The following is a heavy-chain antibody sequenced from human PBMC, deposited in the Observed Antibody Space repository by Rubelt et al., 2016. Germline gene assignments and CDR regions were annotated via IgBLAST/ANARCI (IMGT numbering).Heavy chain of an antibody. J-gene: IGHJ4*02. CDR3: ARAQDECSGGSCYPTVKFDH. Sequence: YYSGSTNYNPSLKSRVTIPVDTSKNQFSLKLSSVTAADTAVYYCARAQDECSGGSCYPTVKFDHWGQGTLVTVSS. V-gene: IGHV4-59*12. CDR2: YYSGST. D-gene: IGHD2-15*01.